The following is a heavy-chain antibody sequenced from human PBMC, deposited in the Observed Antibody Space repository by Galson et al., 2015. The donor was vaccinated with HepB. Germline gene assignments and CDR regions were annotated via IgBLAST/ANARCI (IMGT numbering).Heavy chain of an antibody. CDR2: IIPIFGTA. V-gene: IGHV1-69*13. Sequence: SVKVSCKASGGTFSSYAISWVRQAPGQGLEWMGGIIPIFGTANYAQKFQGRVTITADESTSTAYMELSSLRSEDTAVYYCARDLQQGVGWFDPWGQGTLVTVSS. J-gene: IGHJ5*02. D-gene: IGHD6-13*01. CDR1: GGTFSSYA. CDR3: ARDLQQGVGWFDP.